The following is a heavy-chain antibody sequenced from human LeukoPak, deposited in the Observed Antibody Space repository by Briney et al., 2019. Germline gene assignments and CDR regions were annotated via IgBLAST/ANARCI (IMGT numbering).Heavy chain of an antibody. V-gene: IGHV3-66*01. J-gene: IGHJ4*02. CDR3: ARVVGAARPYYFDY. CDR2: IYSGGST. D-gene: IGHD6-6*01. CDR1: GFTVSSNY. Sequence: GGSLRLSCAASGFTVSSNYMSWVRQAPGKGLEWVSVIYSGGSTYYADSVKGRFTISRDNSKNTLYLQMNSLRAEDTAVYYCARVVGAARPYYFDYWGQGTLVTVSS.